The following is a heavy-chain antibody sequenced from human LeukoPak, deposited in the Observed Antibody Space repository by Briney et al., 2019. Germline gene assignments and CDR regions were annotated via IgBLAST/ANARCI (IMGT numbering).Heavy chain of an antibody. Sequence: GGSLRLSCAASGFTVSSNYMSWVRQAPGKGLEWVSVIYSGGSTYYADSVKGRFNISRDNSKNTLYLQMNSLRAEDTAVYYCAKDMNAVASECSVYWGQGTLVTVSS. V-gene: IGHV3-53*01. D-gene: IGHD3-3*01. J-gene: IGHJ4*02. CDR1: GFTVSSNY. CDR3: AKDMNAVASECSVY. CDR2: IYSGGST.